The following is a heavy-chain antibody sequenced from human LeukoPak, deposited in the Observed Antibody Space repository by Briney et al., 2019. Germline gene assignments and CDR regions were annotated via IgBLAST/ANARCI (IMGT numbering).Heavy chain of an antibody. J-gene: IGHJ4*02. CDR1: GGSISSYY. V-gene: IGHV4-59*04. CDR2: IYYSGST. D-gene: IGHD1-26*01. Sequence: SETLSLTCTVSGGSISSYYWSWIRQPPGKGLEWIGNIYYSGSTYYNASLQSRVTISIDTSKNQFSLRLSSVTAADTAMYFCAKSGGYGLIDYWGQGTLVTVSS. CDR3: AKSGGYGLIDY.